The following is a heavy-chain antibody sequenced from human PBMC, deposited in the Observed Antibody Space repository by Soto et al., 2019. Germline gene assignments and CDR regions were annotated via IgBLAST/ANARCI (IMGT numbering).Heavy chain of an antibody. CDR1: GFTFSSYA. Sequence: GGSLRLSCAASGFTFSSYAMHWVRQAPGKGLEWVAVISYDGSNNYYADSVKGRFTISRDNAKNSLYLQMNSLRAEDTAVYYCARDLVTMVRANWFDPWGQGTLVTVSS. CDR2: ISYDGSNN. D-gene: IGHD3-10*01. CDR3: ARDLVTMVRANWFDP. V-gene: IGHV3-30-3*01. J-gene: IGHJ5*02.